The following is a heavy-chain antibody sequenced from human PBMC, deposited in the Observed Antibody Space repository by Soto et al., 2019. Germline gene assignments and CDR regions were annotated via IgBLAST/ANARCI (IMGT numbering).Heavy chain of an antibody. J-gene: IGHJ4*02. CDR1: GFTFSSYW. Sequence: GGSLRLSCAASGFTFSSYWMHWVRQAPGKGLVWVSRINSDGSSTSYADSAKGRFTISRDNAKNTLYLQMNSLRAEDTAVYYCARDRGYSGYDSSFDYWGQGTLVTVSS. CDR3: ARDRGYSGYDSSFDY. CDR2: INSDGSST. V-gene: IGHV3-74*01. D-gene: IGHD5-12*01.